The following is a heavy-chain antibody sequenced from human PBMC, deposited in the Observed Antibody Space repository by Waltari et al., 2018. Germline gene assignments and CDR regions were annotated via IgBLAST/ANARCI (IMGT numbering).Heavy chain of an antibody. CDR1: GCSISSSSYY. V-gene: IGHV4-39*01. CDR3: AGVAVAGTYYFDY. D-gene: IGHD6-19*01. J-gene: IGHJ4*02. CDR2: IYYSGRT. Sequence: QLQLQESGPGLVKPSETLSLTCTVSGCSISSSSYYWGWIRPPPGKGLEWIGSIYYSGRTYDTPSLKSRVTIAVDTSKNQCSLKLSSVTAADTAVYYCAGVAVAGTYYFDYWGQGTLVTVSS.